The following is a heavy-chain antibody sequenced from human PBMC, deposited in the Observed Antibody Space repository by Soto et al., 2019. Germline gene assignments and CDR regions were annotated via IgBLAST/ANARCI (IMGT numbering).Heavy chain of an antibody. CDR3: ATSRGSGYYDSSGYYYIDRCPGY. Sequence: SVKVSCKAPGGTFSSYAISWVRQAPGQGLEWMGGIIPIFGTANYAQKFQGRVTITADESTSTAYMELSSLRSEDTAVYYCATSRGSGYYDSSGYYYIDRCPGYWGQGTLVTVSS. D-gene: IGHD3-22*01. CDR1: GGTFSSYA. J-gene: IGHJ4*02. V-gene: IGHV1-69*13. CDR2: IIPIFGTA.